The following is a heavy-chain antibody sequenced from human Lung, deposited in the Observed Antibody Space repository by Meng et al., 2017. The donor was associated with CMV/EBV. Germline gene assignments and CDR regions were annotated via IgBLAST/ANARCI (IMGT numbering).Heavy chain of an antibody. V-gene: IGHV1-2*02. CDR1: GYTFTGYY. CDR3: ARACSSTSCYPYYYYYYGMDV. D-gene: IGHD2-2*01. CDR2: INPNSGGT. J-gene: IGHJ6*04. Sequence: ASXXVSXKASGYTFTGYYMHWVRQAPGQGLEWMGWINPNSGGTNYAQKFQGRVTMTRDTSISTAYMELSRLRSDDTAVYYCARACSSTSCYPYYYYYYGMDVWXTGNTV.